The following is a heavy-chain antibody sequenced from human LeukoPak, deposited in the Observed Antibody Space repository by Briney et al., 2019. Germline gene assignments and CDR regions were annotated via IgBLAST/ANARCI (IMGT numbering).Heavy chain of an antibody. Sequence: ASVKVSCKASGYTFTGYYMHWVRRAPGQGLEWMGWINPNSGGTNYAQKFQGRVTMTRDTSISTAYMELSRLRSDDTAVYYCAREGYGSGANWFDPWGQGTLVTVSS. J-gene: IGHJ5*02. CDR3: AREGYGSGANWFDP. CDR1: GYTFTGYY. CDR2: INPNSGGT. D-gene: IGHD3-10*01. V-gene: IGHV1-2*02.